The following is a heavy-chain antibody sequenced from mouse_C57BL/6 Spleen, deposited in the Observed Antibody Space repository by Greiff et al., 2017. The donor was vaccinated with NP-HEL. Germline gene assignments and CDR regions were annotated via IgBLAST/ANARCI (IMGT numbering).Heavy chain of an antibody. CDR2: IRSKSNNYAT. D-gene: IGHD2-1*01. CDR1: GFSFNTYA. CDR3: VRLYGKGNYAMDY. J-gene: IGHJ4*01. Sequence: EVKLVESGGGLVQPKGSLKLSCAASGFSFNTYAMNWVRQAPGKGLEWVARIRSKSNNYATYYADSVKDRFTISRDDSESMLYLQMNNLKTEDTAMYYCVRLYGKGNYAMDYWGQGTSVTVSS. V-gene: IGHV10-1*01.